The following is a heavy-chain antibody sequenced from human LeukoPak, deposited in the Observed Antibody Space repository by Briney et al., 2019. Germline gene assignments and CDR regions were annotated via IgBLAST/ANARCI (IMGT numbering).Heavy chain of an antibody. V-gene: IGHV1-2*02. D-gene: IGHD1-26*01. J-gene: IGHJ3*02. CDR2: INPNSGGT. Sequence: RASVKVSCKASGYTLSDHYMNWVRQAPGQGLEWMGWINPNSGGTNYAQKFQGRVTMTRDASISSVYMELSSLRSDDTAVYYCARSRRLGAFRDAFDIWGQGTMVTVSS. CDR3: ARSRRLGAFRDAFDI. CDR1: GYTLSDHY.